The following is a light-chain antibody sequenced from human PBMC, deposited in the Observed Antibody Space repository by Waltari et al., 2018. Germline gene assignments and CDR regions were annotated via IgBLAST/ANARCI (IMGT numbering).Light chain of an antibody. CDR3: QVWDSNNDHAFWV. J-gene: IGLJ3*02. CDR2: SDT. CDR1: NIGIRS. Sequence: SYVLTQPPSVSVAPGETASIACGGNNIGIRSVHWYQQKQGQAPVLVIYSDTDRPSGIPERFSGSNSGNTATLTISRVEACDEADYYCQVWDSNNDHAFWVFGGGTNLTVL. V-gene: IGLV3-21*04.